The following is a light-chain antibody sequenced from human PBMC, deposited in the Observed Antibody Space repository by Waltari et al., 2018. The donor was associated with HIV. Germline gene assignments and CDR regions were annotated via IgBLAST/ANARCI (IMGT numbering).Light chain of an antibody. Sequence: SYELTQSPSVSVSPGQTARITCSGDALPKQYTSWYQQRPGQAPVLVIYKDTQRSSGTTVTLTISGVQAEDEADYYCQSADSIDSYRVFGGGTRLTVL. CDR2: KDT. J-gene: IGLJ3*02. CDR3: QSADSIDSYRV. V-gene: IGLV3-25*03. CDR1: ALPKQY.